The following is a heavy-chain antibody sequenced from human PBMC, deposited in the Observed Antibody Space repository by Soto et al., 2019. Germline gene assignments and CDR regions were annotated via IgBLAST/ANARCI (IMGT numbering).Heavy chain of an antibody. J-gene: IGHJ3*02. D-gene: IGHD6-19*01. CDR1: GGTFSSYT. CDR2: IIPILGIA. V-gene: IGHV1-69*02. CDR3: ARGVAVAGTDAFDI. Sequence: QVQLVQSGAEVKKPGSSVKVSCKASGGTFSSYTISWVRQAPGQGLEWMGRIIPILGIANYAQKFQGRVTITADKSTGTAYMELSSLRSEDTAVYYCARGVAVAGTDAFDIWGQGTMVTVSS.